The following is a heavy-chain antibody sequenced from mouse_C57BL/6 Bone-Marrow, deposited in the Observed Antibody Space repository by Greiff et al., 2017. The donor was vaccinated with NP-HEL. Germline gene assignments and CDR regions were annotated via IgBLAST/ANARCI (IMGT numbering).Heavy chain of an antibody. D-gene: IGHD4-1*01. Sequence: DVKLVESGGDLVKPGGSLKLSCAASGFTFSSYGMSWVRQTPDKRLEWVATISSGGSYTYYPDSVKGRFTISRDNAKNTLYLQMSSLKSEDTAMYYCARRLTGTLAYWGQGTLVTVSA. V-gene: IGHV5-6*02. J-gene: IGHJ3*01. CDR1: GFTFSSYG. CDR3: ARRLTGTLAY. CDR2: ISSGGSYT.